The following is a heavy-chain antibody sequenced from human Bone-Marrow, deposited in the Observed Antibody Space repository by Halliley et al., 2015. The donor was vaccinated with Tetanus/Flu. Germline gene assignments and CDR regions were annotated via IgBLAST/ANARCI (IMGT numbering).Heavy chain of an antibody. CDR3: ARAEIGEDYFNY. Sequence: TLSLTCTVSGGSISSGGYYWNWIRQLPGKGLEWIGYNYYSGSSYFNPSLKSRVTLSLDTSKNQFSLQLSSVTAADSAVYYCARAEIGEDYFNYWGQGTLVTVSS. J-gene: IGHJ4*02. V-gene: IGHV4-31*03. D-gene: IGHD3-10*01. CDR2: NYYSGSS. CDR1: GGSISSGGYY.